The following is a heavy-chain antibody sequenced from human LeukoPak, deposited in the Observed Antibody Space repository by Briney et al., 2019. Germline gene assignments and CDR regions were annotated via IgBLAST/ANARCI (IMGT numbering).Heavy chain of an antibody. V-gene: IGHV3-13*01. J-gene: IGHJ6*02. CDR3: ARETMSRMDV. D-gene: IGHD3-3*01. CDR1: GFTFSSYD. CDR2: IGTAGDT. Sequence: SGGSLRLSCAASGFTFSSYDMHWVRQATGKGLEGVSAIGTAGDTYYPGSVKGRFTISRDNGKNSLYLEMNSLRAEDTAVYSSARETMSRMDVWGHETTVTASS.